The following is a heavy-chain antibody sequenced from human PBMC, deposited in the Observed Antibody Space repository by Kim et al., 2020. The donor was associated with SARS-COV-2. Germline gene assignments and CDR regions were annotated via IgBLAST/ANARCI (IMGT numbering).Heavy chain of an antibody. CDR2: IKQDGSQT. Sequence: GGSLRLSCAASGFTFTTYWLTWVRQAPGKGLEWVANIKQDGSQTYYVDSVKGRFTISRDNAKNLLYLQMNSLSAEDTAVYYCARTQWRGDSYGYLSDCWGQGTLVTVSS. D-gene: IGHD5-18*01. J-gene: IGHJ4*02. V-gene: IGHV3-7*03. CDR1: GFTFTTYW. CDR3: ARTQWRGDSYGYLSDC.